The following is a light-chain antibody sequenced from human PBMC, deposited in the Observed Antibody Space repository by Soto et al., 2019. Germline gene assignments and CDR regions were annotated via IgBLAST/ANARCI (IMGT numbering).Light chain of an antibody. CDR2: DVS. J-gene: IGLJ1*01. V-gene: IGLV2-14*01. CDR3: SSYTSSSIFNYV. CDR1: SSDVGGYNY. Sequence: QSALTQPASVSGSPGQSITISCTGTSSDVGGYNYVSWYQQHPGKAPKLMIYDVSNRPSGVSNRFSGSKSGNTASLTISGLQAEDEADYYCSSYTSSSIFNYVFGTGTQLTVL.